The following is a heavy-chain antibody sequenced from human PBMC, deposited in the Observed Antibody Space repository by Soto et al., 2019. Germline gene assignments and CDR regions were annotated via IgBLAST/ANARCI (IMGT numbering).Heavy chain of an antibody. CDR3: ARDLITMVRGVSNWFDP. J-gene: IGHJ5*02. V-gene: IGHV1-3*01. CDR1: GYTFTSYA. CDR2: INAGNGNT. D-gene: IGHD3-10*01. Sequence: ASVKVSCKASGYTFTSYAMHWVRQAPGQRLEWMGWINAGNGNTKYSQKFQGRVTITRDTSASTAYMELSSLRSEDTAVYYCARDLITMVRGVSNWFDPWGQGTLVTVSS.